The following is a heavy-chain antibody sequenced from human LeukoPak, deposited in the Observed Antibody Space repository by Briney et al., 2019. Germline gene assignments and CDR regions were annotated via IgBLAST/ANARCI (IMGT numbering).Heavy chain of an antibody. J-gene: IGHJ4*02. CDR1: GLTFSSYA. Sequence: GGSLRLSCAASGLTFSSYAMSWVRQAPGKGLEWVSAISGSGGSTYYADSVKGRFTISRDNSKNTLYLQMNSLRAEDTAVYCCAKELQWELLTDFDYWGQGTLVTVSS. D-gene: IGHD1-26*01. V-gene: IGHV3-23*01. CDR3: AKELQWELLTDFDY. CDR2: ISGSGGST.